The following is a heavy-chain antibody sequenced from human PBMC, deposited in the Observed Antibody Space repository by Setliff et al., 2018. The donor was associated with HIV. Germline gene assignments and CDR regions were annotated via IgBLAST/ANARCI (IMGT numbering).Heavy chain of an antibody. CDR3: AKTTPQPHYYYYVDV. V-gene: IGHV1-18*01. D-gene: IGHD4-17*01. J-gene: IGHJ6*03. CDR2: IGASNGNT. Sequence: ASVKVSCKASGYIFSTYGISWVRQAPGQGLEWMGWIGASNGNTHYAQKVQGRVTLTTDTSTNTAYMELRSLRSDDAAVYYFAKTTPQPHYYYYVDVWGKGTTVTVSS. CDR1: GYIFSTYG.